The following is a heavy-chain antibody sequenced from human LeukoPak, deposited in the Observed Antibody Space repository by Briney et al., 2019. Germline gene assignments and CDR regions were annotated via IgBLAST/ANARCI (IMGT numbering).Heavy chain of an antibody. CDR3: AKDRGIRGAPDY. CDR2: VSGSGGST. V-gene: IGHV3-23*01. Sequence: GGSLRLSCAASGFTFSSYAMSWVRQAPGKGLEWISAVSGSGGSTYYADSVKGRFTISRDNSKNTLYLQMNSLRAEDTAVYYCAKDRGIRGAPDYWGQGTLVTVSS. CDR1: GFTFSSYA. D-gene: IGHD3-10*01. J-gene: IGHJ4*02.